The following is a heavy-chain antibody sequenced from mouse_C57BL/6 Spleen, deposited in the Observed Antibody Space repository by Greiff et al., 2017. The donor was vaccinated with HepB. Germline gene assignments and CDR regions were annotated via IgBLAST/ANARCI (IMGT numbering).Heavy chain of an antibody. CDR1: GFSLTSYG. D-gene: IGHD1-1*01. Sequence: VQLVESGPGLVQPSQSLSITCTVSGFSLTSYGVHWVRQSPGKGLEWLGVIWRGGSTDYNAAFMSRLSITKDNSKSQVFFKMNSLQADDTAIYYCAKNEGHYYGSSSWFAYWGQGTLVTVSA. V-gene: IGHV2-5*01. J-gene: IGHJ3*01. CDR3: AKNEGHYYGSSSWFAY. CDR2: IWRGGST.